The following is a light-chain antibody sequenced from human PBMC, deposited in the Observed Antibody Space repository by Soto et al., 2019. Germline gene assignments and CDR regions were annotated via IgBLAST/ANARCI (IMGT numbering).Light chain of an antibody. V-gene: IGLV2-8*01. CDR3: NSYVGSNNYV. CDR1: ASDIGRYNY. J-gene: IGLJ1*01. CDR2: EVT. Sequence: QSVLTQPPSASGSPGQSVTISCIGTASDIGRYNYVSWYQHHPGKAPKLIIYEVTERPSGVPDRFSGSKSGNTASLTVSGLQADDEADYYCNSYVGSNNYVFGTGTKVTVL.